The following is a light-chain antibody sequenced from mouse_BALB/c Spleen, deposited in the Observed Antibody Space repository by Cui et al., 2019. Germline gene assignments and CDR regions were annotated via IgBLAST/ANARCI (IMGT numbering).Light chain of an antibody. CDR2: GIS. CDR3: QQRSSYRT. Sequence: EILLTQSPAIIAASPGEKVTITCSASSRVSYMNWYQQKPGSSPKIWIYGISNLASGVPARFSGSGSGTSFSFTINSMEAEDVATYYCQQRSSYRTFGGGTKLEIK. J-gene: IGKJ1*01. CDR1: SRVSY. V-gene: IGKV4-90*01.